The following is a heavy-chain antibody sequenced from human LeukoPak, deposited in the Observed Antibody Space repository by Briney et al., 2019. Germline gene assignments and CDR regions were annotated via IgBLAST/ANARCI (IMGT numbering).Heavy chain of an antibody. CDR3: AKRIQSAMAMGY. D-gene: IGHD5-18*01. V-gene: IGHV3-23*01. CDR2: ISGSGGST. J-gene: IGHJ4*02. CDR1: GFTFSNYA. Sequence: QTGGSLRLSCAASGFTFSNYALSWVRQAPGKGLEWVSDISGSGGSTYYADSVKGRFTISRDNSKNTMYLQMNSLRAEDTAVYYCAKRIQSAMAMGYWGQGTLGTVSS.